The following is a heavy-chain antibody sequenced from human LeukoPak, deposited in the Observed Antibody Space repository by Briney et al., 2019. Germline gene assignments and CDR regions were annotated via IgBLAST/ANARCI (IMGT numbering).Heavy chain of an antibody. Sequence: SGGSLRLSCAASGFTFSSYSMNWVRQAPGKGLEWVSYISSSSSTIYYADSVKGRFTISRDNSRSTLYLQMNSLRAEDTAVYYCAKTGSSSWGYFDSWGQGTLVTVSS. V-gene: IGHV3-48*01. CDR3: AKTGSSSWGYFDS. CDR1: GFTFSSYS. J-gene: IGHJ4*02. D-gene: IGHD6-13*01. CDR2: ISSSSSTI.